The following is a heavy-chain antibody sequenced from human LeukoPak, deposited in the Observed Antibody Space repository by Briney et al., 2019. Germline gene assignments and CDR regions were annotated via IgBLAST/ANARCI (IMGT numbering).Heavy chain of an antibody. V-gene: IGHV3-7*03. CDR2: IKQDGSRK. D-gene: IGHD2-2*01. J-gene: IGHJ4*02. Sequence: GGSLRLSCAASGVTFSSSWMSWVRQAPGKGLEWVANIKQDGSRKLYVDSVQGRFTISRDNAKNSLYLQMNSLRAEDTALYYCAKGYCSSTSCIFDYWGQGTLVTVSS. CDR3: AKGYCSSTSCIFDY. CDR1: GVTFSSSW.